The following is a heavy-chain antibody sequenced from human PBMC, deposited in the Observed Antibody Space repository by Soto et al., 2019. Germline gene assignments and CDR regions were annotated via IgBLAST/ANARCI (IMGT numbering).Heavy chain of an antibody. D-gene: IGHD2-2*01. V-gene: IGHV3-7*04. J-gene: IGHJ4*02. CDR3: ARASSSPSGAIDY. CDR2: IKEDGSEK. CDR1: AFTFRNYW. Sequence: EVQLVESGGGLVQPGGSLRLSCAASAFTFRNYWMSWVRHAPGKGLECVAKIKEDGSEKYYVDSVKGRFTISRDNAKNSVYLQMNSLTVEDTAMYYCARASSSPSGAIDYWGQGTLVTVSS.